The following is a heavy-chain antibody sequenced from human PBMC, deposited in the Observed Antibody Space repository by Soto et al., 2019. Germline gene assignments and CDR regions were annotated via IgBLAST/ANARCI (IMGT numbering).Heavy chain of an antibody. CDR1: GGTLNNYD. V-gene: IGHV1-69*01. Sequence: KVSCKASGGTLNNYDINWVRQAPGQGLEWMGGILPVSAPPDYAQQLQGRVSITADHSTSTVYMELSRLKSDDTAVYFCATDSNYDVSNSFCGQRPLVTVAS. CDR3: ATDSNYDVSNSF. D-gene: IGHD3-3*01. CDR2: ILPVSAPP. J-gene: IGHJ4*02.